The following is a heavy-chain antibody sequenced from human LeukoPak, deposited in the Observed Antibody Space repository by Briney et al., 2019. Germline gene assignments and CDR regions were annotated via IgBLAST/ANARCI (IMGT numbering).Heavy chain of an antibody. D-gene: IGHD3-22*01. J-gene: IGHJ4*02. CDR2: ITPIFGTA. CDR1: GGTFSSYA. CDR3: ARNQRYYDSSGSFTQGYYFDY. Sequence: SVKVSCKASGGTFSSYAISWVRQAPGQGLEWMGRITPIFGTANYAQKFQGRVTITTDESTSTAYMELSSLRSEDTAVYYCARNQRYYDSSGSFTQGYYFDYWGQGTLVTVSS. V-gene: IGHV1-69*05.